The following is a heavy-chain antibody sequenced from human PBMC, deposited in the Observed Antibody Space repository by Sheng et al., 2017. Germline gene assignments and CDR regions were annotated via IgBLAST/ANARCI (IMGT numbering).Heavy chain of an antibody. Sequence: EVQLLESGGGLVQPGGSLGLSCAASGFTFSSYAMTWVRQAPGKGLEWVSSISGSGSSTYDADSVKGRFAIFRDNSKNTLYLQMNSLRVEDTAVYYCAREAHSYSSPYWGPGTLVTVSS. CDR1: GFTFSSYA. V-gene: IGHV3-23*01. CDR2: ISGSGSST. D-gene: IGHD6-6*01. CDR3: AREAHSYSSPY. J-gene: IGHJ4*02.